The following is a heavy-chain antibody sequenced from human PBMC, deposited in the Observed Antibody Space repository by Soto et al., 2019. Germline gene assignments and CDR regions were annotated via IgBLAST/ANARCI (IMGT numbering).Heavy chain of an antibody. D-gene: IGHD3-3*01. CDR1: GYPVTAYY. Sequence: QLHLVQSGAVVKKPGASVTVSCSASGYPVTAYYMHWVRQAPGRGLEGMVGINPATGAAKYTQKFQVRVTMTRDTSTSTVFMELSGLTSEDTAVFSCARGGGVGVAGSAAFDMWGQGTLVTVSS. V-gene: IGHV1-2*02. CDR2: INPATGAA. J-gene: IGHJ3*02. CDR3: ARGGGVGVAGSAAFDM.